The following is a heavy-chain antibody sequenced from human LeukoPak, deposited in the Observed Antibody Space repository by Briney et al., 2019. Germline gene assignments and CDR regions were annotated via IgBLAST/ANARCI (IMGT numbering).Heavy chain of an antibody. CDR2: ISSSSSYI. Sequence: GGSLRLSCAASGFTFSSYSMNWVRQAPGKGLEWVSSISSSSSYIYYADSVKGRFTISRDNAKNSLYLQMNSLRAEDTAVYYGARAEVVAAPWNYGMDVWGQGTTVTVSS. D-gene: IGHD2-15*01. CDR1: GFTFSSYS. J-gene: IGHJ6*02. V-gene: IGHV3-21*01. CDR3: ARAEVVAAPWNYGMDV.